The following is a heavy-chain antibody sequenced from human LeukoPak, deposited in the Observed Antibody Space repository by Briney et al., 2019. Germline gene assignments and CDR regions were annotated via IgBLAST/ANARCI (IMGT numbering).Heavy chain of an antibody. Sequence: GGSLRLSCAASGFTFSNAGMSWVRQAPGKGLEWVGRIKSKTDGGTTDYAAPVKGRFTISRDDSKNTLYLQMNSLKTEDTAVYYCTTVPYDSSGYYVGYWGQGTLVTVSS. D-gene: IGHD3-22*01. J-gene: IGHJ4*02. CDR3: TTVPYDSSGYYVGY. V-gene: IGHV3-15*01. CDR1: GFTFSNAG. CDR2: IKSKTDGGTT.